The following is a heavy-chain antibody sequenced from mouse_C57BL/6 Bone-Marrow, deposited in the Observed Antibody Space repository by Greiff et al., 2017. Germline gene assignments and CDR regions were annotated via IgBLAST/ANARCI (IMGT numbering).Heavy chain of an antibody. J-gene: IGHJ2*01. V-gene: IGHV1-64*01. CDR2: IHPSSGST. Sequence: QVQLQQSGAELVKPGASVKLSCKASGYTFTSYWMHWVKQRPGQGLEWIGMIHPSSGSTNYNEKFKSKATLAVDKSSSTAYMQLSSLTSEDSAVYYCAHYGSKGYWGQGTTLTVSS. D-gene: IGHD1-1*01. CDR3: AHYGSKGY. CDR1: GYTFTSYW.